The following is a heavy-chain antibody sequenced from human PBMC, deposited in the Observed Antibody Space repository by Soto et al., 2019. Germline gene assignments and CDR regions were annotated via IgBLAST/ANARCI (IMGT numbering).Heavy chain of an antibody. CDR3: AKDLYYDSSGNPNWFDP. V-gene: IGHV3-30*18. J-gene: IGHJ5*02. CDR1: GFTFSSYG. D-gene: IGHD3-22*01. Sequence: GSLRLSCAASGFTFSSYGMHWVRQAPGKGLEWVAVISYDGSNKYYADSVKGRFTISRDNSKNTLYLQMNSLRAEDTAVYYCAKDLYYDSSGNPNWFDPWGQGTQVTVSS. CDR2: ISYDGSNK.